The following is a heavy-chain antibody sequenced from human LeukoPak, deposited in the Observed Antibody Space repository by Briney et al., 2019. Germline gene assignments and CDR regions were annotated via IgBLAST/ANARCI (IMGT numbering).Heavy chain of an antibody. V-gene: IGHV3-30*04. Sequence: GGSLRLSCAASGFTFSSYAMHWVRQAPGKGLEWVAVISYDGSNKDYADPVKGRFTISRDNSKNTLYLQMNSLSAEDTAVYYCARGSDYGDSLRYFDYWGQGTLVTVSS. J-gene: IGHJ4*02. CDR3: ARGSDYGDSLRYFDY. D-gene: IGHD4-17*01. CDR2: ISYDGSNK. CDR1: GFTFSSYA.